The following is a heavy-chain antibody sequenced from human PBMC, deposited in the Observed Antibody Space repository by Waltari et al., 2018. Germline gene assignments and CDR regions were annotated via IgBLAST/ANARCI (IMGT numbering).Heavy chain of an antibody. V-gene: IGHV3-30-3*01. D-gene: IGHD6-6*01. CDR1: GFTFSSYA. CDR3: ARGIRRQLVYYGMDV. J-gene: IGHJ6*02. CDR2: ISYDGINK. Sequence: QVQLVESGGGVVQPGRSLRLSCAASGFTFSSYAMHWVRQAPGKGLEWVAVISYDGINKYYADSLKGRFTISIDNSKNTLYLQMNSLRAEDTAVYYCARGIRRQLVYYGMDVWGQGTTVTFSS.